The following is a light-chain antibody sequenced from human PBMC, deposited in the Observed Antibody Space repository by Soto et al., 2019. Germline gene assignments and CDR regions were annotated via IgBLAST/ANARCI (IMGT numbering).Light chain of an antibody. CDR1: QTVSSNS. V-gene: IGKV3D-20*02. Sequence: EIVLTQSPGTLTLSPGERATLSCRASQTVSSNSLAWYQQKAGQAPRVLIFDVSTRATGIPARFSGSGSGTDFTLTISSLEPEDFAVYYCQQRSNWPLITFGQGTRLEIK. CDR3: QQRSNWPLIT. CDR2: DVS. J-gene: IGKJ5*01.